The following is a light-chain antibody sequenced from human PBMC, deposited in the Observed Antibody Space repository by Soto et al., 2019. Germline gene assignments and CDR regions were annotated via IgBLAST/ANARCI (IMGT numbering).Light chain of an antibody. CDR2: GTS. Sequence: EVVLTQSPGTLSLSRGERATLSCRASERIYSAYLGWYQQKPGQAPRLLIYGTSSRATGIPDRFSGSGSGTDFTLTISRLEPEDFAVYFCHQYGTFPITFGQGTRLEIK. J-gene: IGKJ5*01. CDR3: HQYGTFPIT. V-gene: IGKV3-20*01. CDR1: ERIYSAY.